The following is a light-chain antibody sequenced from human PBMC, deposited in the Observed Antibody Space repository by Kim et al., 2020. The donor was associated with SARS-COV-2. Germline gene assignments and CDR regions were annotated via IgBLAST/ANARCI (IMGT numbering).Light chain of an antibody. CDR2: DAS. CDR1: QSVSSW. CDR3: QQYNSYLYT. J-gene: IGKJ2*01. Sequence: DIQMTQSPSTLSASVGDRVTITCRASQSVSSWLAWYQQKPGKAPKLLIYDASSLESGVPSRFSGSGSGREFTLTISSLQPDDFATYFCQQYNSYLYTFGQGTKLEI. V-gene: IGKV1-5*01.